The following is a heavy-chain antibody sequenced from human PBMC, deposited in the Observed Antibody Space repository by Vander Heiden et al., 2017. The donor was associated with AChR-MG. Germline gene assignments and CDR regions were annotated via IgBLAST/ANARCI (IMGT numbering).Heavy chain of an antibody. CDR2: INSDGANT. Sequence: EVQLVESGRGLVQPGGSLRLSCSASGFTFTGYWMHGVRQAPGKGLVWVSLINSDGANTKDSDSVKGRFTISRDNAKNTVSMNMKSLRVEDTAVYDGAGGEPGDRVYWGQGILVTVSS. J-gene: IGHJ4*02. V-gene: IGHV3-74*01. D-gene: IGHD3-16*01. CDR1: GFTFTGYW. CDR3: AGGEPGDRVY.